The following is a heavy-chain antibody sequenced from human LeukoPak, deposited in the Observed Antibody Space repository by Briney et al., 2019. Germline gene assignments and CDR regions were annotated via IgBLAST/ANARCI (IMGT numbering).Heavy chain of an antibody. J-gene: IGHJ4*02. Sequence: SQTLSLTCTVSGGLISSSSYYWGWIRQPPEKGLEWIGSFYYTGSTYYHPSLKSRVTISVDTSKNQFSLNLSSVTAADTAVYYCARTAGVAVAGSRQYFDYWGQGTLVTVSS. D-gene: IGHD6-19*01. CDR3: ARTAGVAVAGSRQYFDY. CDR2: FYYTGST. V-gene: IGHV4-39*01. CDR1: GGLISSSSYY.